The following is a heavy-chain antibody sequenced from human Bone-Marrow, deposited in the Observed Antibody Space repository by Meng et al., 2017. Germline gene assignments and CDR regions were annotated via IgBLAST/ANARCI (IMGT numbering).Heavy chain of an antibody. CDR3: TTVYYYDSSGSYPYFDD. V-gene: IGHV3-15*01. J-gene: IGHJ4*02. CDR1: GFTFINAW. Sequence: GGSLRLSCAASGFTFINAWMSWVRQAPGKGLEWVGRSRSKAGGGTTDYAAPVKGRFTISRDDSKNTLFLQMNSLKTEDTAVYYCTTVYYYDSSGSYPYFDDWGQGTLVTVSS. CDR2: SRSKAGGGTT. D-gene: IGHD3-22*01.